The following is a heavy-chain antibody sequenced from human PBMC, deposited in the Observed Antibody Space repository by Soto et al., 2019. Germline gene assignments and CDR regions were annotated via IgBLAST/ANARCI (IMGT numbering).Heavy chain of an antibody. V-gene: IGHV1-58*01. CDR3: AAESPESHPHYYYGMDV. CDR2: IVVGSGNT. CDR1: GFTFTSSA. Sequence: ASVKVSCKASGFTFTSSAVQWVRQARGQRLEWIGWIVVGSGNTNYAQKFQERVTITRDMSTSTAYMELSSLRSEDTAVYYCAAESPESHPHYYYGMDVWGQGTTVTVS. J-gene: IGHJ6*02.